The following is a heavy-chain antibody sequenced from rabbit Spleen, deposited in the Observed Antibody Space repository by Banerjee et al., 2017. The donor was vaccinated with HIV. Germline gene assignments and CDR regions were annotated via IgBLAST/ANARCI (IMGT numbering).Heavy chain of an antibody. Sequence: QEQLVESGGGLVQPEGSLTLTCKASGFDFSGYYYMCWVRQAPGKGLEWIACIYTGSSSGFTYSATWAKGRFTISKTSSTTVTLQMTSLTVADTATYFCARDTGSSFSSYGMDLWGQGTLVTVS. CDR3: ARDTGSSFSSYGMDL. J-gene: IGHJ6*01. CDR1: GFDFSGYYY. CDR2: IYTGSSSGFT. D-gene: IGHD8-1*01. V-gene: IGHV1S45*01.